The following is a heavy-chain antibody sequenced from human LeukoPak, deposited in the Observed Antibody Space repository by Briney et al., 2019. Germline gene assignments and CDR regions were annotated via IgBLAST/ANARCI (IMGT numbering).Heavy chain of an antibody. V-gene: IGHV5-51*01. J-gene: IGHJ5*02. CDR3: ARSEWLFRSNWFDP. D-gene: IGHD3-3*01. CDR2: IYPGDSDT. Sequence: GESLKISCKGSGYSFTSYWIGWGRQMPGKGLEGMGTIYPGDSDTRYSPSFQGQVTISADKSISTAYLQWSSLKASDTAMYYCARSEWLFRSNWFDPGGQGTLVTVSS. CDR1: GYSFTSYW.